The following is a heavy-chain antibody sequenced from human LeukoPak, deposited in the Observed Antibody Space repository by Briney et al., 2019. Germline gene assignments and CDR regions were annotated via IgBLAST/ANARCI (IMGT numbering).Heavy chain of an antibody. CDR2: ISAYNGNT. Sequence: GASVKVSCKASGYTFTSYGISWVRQAPGQGLEWMGWISAYNGNTNYAQKPQGRVTMTTDTSTSTAYMELRSLRSDDTAVYYCARVWCMSSSTSCPFDYWGQGTLVTVSS. J-gene: IGHJ4*02. V-gene: IGHV1-18*01. CDR1: GYTFTSYG. CDR3: ARVWCMSSSTSCPFDY. D-gene: IGHD2-2*01.